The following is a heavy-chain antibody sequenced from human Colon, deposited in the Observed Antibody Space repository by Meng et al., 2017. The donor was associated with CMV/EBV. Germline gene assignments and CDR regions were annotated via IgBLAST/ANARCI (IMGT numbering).Heavy chain of an antibody. CDR2: ISPTGGP. Sequence: GESLKISCAASGFTFSSFAMSWVRQAPGKGLEWVASISPTGGPNYADSVKGRFTISRDNSKNTLYLQMNSLRAEDTAVYYCAKGSGDSRPYYFDHWGQGTLVTVSS. V-gene: IGHV3-23*01. J-gene: IGHJ4*02. CDR1: GFTFSSFA. CDR3: AKGSGDSRPYYFDH. D-gene: IGHD1-26*01.